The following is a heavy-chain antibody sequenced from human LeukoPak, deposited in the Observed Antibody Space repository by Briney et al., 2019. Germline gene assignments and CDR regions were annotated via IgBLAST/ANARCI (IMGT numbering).Heavy chain of an antibody. CDR1: GGTFSSYG. Sequence: ASVKVSCKASGGTFSSYGISWVRQAPGQGLEWMGGIIPFSDTPNYAIYAQKFQGRVTIITDESTITAYMELSSLRSDDTAVYYCANYSGSSLRIFDYWGQGTLVTVSS. V-gene: IGHV1-69*05. CDR2: IIPFSDTPNYA. CDR3: ANYSGSSLRIFDY. J-gene: IGHJ4*02. D-gene: IGHD6-6*01.